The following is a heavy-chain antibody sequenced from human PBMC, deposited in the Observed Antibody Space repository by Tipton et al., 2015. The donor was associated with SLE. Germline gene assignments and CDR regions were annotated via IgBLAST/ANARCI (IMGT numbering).Heavy chain of an antibody. CDR3: ARELLPVYGFDY. D-gene: IGHD2-15*01. CDR1: GFIFSSYG. Sequence: SLRLSCAASGFIFSSYGMHWVRQAPGKGLEWVSLLYSGGSTYYTDSVQGRFTISTDNSKRTLYLQMNSLRAEDTAVYYCARELLPVYGFDYWGQGTLVTVSS. CDR2: LYSGGST. J-gene: IGHJ4*02. V-gene: IGHV3-NL1*01.